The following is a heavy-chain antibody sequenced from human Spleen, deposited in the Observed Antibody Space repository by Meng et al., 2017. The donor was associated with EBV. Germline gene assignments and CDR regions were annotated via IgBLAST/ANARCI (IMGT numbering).Heavy chain of an antibody. V-gene: IGHV4-34*01. D-gene: IGHD3-22*01. J-gene: IGHJ4*02. CDR1: GGSFSGYY. Sequence: QVQLEQWGAGLLKPSETLSLTCAVYGGSFSGYYWSWIRQPPGKGLEWIGEINHSGSTNYNPSLKSRVTISVDTSKNQFSLKLSSVTAADTAVYYCARERHYDSSGYYTDYWGQGTLVTVSS. CDR2: INHSGST. CDR3: ARERHYDSSGYYTDY.